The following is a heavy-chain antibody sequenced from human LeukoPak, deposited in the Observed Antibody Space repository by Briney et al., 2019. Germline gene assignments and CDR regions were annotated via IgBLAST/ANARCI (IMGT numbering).Heavy chain of an antibody. J-gene: IGHJ4*02. V-gene: IGHV3-53*01. CDR1: GFTVSSDL. CDR2: MNSGGDT. CDR3: ARGGSMVRGVL. D-gene: IGHD3-10*01. Sequence: GGSLRLSCVVSGFTVSSDLMNWVRQAPGKGLEWVSAMNSGGDTYYADSVRGLFIISRDKSRNTLYLQMNSLRVDDTAVYYCARGGSMVRGVLWGQGTLATVSS.